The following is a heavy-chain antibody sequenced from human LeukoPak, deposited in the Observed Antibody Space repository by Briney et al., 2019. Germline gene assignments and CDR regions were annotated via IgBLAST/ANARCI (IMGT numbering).Heavy chain of an antibody. CDR2: ISGSGSAI. J-gene: IGHJ3*02. CDR1: GFTFSSYE. D-gene: IGHD2-15*01. CDR3: ARHRSGGSQDDAFDI. Sequence: GGSLRLSCAASGFTFSSYEMNWVRQAPGKGLEWVSYISGSGSAIYYADSVKGRFTISRDNAKNSLYLQMNSLRAEDTAVYYCARHRSGGSQDDAFDIWGQGTLVTVSS. V-gene: IGHV3-48*03.